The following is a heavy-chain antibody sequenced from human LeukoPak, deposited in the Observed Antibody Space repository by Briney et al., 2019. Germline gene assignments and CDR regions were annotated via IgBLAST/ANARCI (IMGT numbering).Heavy chain of an antibody. D-gene: IGHD6-13*01. V-gene: IGHV4-34*01. CDR1: GASFSGYY. CDR3: AGWGLGIAAAGRDY. CDR2: INHSGST. Sequence: SETLSLTCAVYGASFSGYYWSWIRQPPGKGLQWIGEINHSGSTNYNPSLKSRVTISVDTSKNQFSLKLSSVTAADTAVYYCAGWGLGIAAAGRDYWGQGTLVTVSS. J-gene: IGHJ4*02.